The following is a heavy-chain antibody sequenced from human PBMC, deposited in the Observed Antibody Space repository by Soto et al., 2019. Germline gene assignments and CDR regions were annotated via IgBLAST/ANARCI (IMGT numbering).Heavy chain of an antibody. CDR1: GYSISSGYH. Sequence: SETLSLTCTVSGYSISSGYHWGWIRQPPGKGLEWIGRIYHSGSTSYNSSLKSRVTISVDTSKNQFSLKLSSVTAADTAVYYCARWMWEVRPRLYGMDVWGQGNTVS. V-gene: IGHV4-38-2*02. CDR3: ARWMWEVRPRLYGMDV. CDR2: IYHSGST. J-gene: IGHJ6*02. D-gene: IGHD1-26*01.